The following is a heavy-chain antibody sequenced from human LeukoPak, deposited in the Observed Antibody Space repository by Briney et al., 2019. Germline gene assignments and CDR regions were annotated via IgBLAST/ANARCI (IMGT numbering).Heavy chain of an antibody. J-gene: IGHJ5*02. CDR1: GYTFTDYD. Sequence: ASVRVSCKSSGYTFTDYDINWVRQATGQGLEWMGWMNPDSGNTGYAQKFQGRVTMTRDTSINTAYMELNSLRSEDTAVYYCARARSYRHQLNALSYWFDPWGQGTLVTVSS. CDR3: ARARSYRHQLNALSYWFDP. D-gene: IGHD5-24*01. CDR2: MNPDSGNT. V-gene: IGHV1-8*02.